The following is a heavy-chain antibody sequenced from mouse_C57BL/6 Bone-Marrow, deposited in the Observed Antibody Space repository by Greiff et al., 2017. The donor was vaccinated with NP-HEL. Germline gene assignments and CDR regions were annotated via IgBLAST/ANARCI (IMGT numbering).Heavy chain of an antibody. CDR2: INPNNGGT. D-gene: IGHD2-5*01. Sequence: VQLQQSGPELVKPGASVKISCKASGYTFTDYYMNWVKQSHGKSLEWIGDINPNNGGTSYNQKFKGKATLTVDKSSSTAYMELRSLTSEDSAVYYCARKGAYYSNYEFAYWGQGTLVTVSA. J-gene: IGHJ3*01. CDR1: GYTFTDYY. V-gene: IGHV1-26*01. CDR3: ARKGAYYSNYEFAY.